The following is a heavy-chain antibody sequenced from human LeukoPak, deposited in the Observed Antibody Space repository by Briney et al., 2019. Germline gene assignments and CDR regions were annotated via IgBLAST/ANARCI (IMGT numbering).Heavy chain of an antibody. Sequence: GGSLRLSCAAPGFSFSSHSMIWVRQAPGQGLEWVSYITSSSTTIYYADSVKGRVTISRDNAKSSLYLQMNSLRAGDAAVYYCAKAPVTTCSGAYCYPFDYWSQGTLVTVSS. D-gene: IGHD2-15*01. CDR3: AKAPVTTCSGAYCYPFDY. J-gene: IGHJ4*02. CDR1: GFSFSSHS. CDR2: ITSSSTTI. V-gene: IGHV3-48*01.